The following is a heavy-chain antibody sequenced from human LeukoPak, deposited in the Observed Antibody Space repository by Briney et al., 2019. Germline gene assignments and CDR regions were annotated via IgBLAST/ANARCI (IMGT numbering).Heavy chain of an antibody. CDR1: GYTFTSYD. Sequence: ASVTVSCMASGYTFTSYDINWVRQAAGQGLEWMGWMNPNSGNTGYAQKFQGRVTITRNTSISTAYMELSSLRSEDTAVYYCARGLRRHVGVVPAAIIGYWGQGTLVTVSS. V-gene: IGHV1-8*03. J-gene: IGHJ4*02. CDR3: ARGLRRHVGVVPAAIIGY. CDR2: MNPNSGNT. D-gene: IGHD2-2*01.